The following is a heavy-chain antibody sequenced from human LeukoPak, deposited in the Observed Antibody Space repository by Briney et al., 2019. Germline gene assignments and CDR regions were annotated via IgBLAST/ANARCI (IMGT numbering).Heavy chain of an antibody. V-gene: IGHV3-30*18. Sequence: GGSLRLSCAASGFTFSSYGMHWVRQAPGKGLEWVAVISYDGSDKYYADSVKGRFTISRDNSKNTLYLQMNSLRVEDTAVYYCAKAHYDIWAIDYWGQGTLVTVSS. CDR2: ISYDGSDK. CDR3: AKAHYDIWAIDY. CDR1: GFTFSSYG. J-gene: IGHJ4*02. D-gene: IGHD3-9*01.